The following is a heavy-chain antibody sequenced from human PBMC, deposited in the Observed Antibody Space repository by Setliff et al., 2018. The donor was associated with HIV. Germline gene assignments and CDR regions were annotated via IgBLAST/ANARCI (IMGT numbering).Heavy chain of an antibody. Sequence: SETLSLTCTVSGGSISSGGYYWSWIRQHPGKGLEWIGYIYYSGSTYYNPSLKSRVTISVDTSKNQFSLKLSSVTAADTAVYYCARGGVYSGDTCYYYWGQGALVTVSS. CDR3: ARGGVYSGDTCYYY. CDR1: GGSISSGGYY. CDR2: IYYSGST. V-gene: IGHV4-31*03. D-gene: IGHD2-15*01. J-gene: IGHJ4*02.